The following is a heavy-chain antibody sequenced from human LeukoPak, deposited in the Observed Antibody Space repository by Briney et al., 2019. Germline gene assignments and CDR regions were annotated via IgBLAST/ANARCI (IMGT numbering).Heavy chain of an antibody. V-gene: IGHV4-39*07. Sequence: PSETLSLTCTVSGGSISSSSYYWGWIRQPPGKGLEWIGRIYTSGSTNYNPSLKSRVTMSVDTSKNQFSLKLSSVTAADTAVYYCARERVTVTTGWHYYYYYMDVWGKGTTVTVSS. D-gene: IGHD4-11*01. J-gene: IGHJ6*03. CDR3: ARERVTVTTGWHYYYYYMDV. CDR2: IYTSGST. CDR1: GGSISSSSYY.